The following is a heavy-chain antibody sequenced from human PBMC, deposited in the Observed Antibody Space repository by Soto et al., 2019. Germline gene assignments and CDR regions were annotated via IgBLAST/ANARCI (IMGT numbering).Heavy chain of an antibody. Sequence: PSETLSLTCTVSGASITSGDYPWAWIRQHPGKGLEWIGYIYYNGRTHYSSSLKSRVTLSVDTSKNQFSLRLKSVTAADTAVYYCARDRPPKGAFGMDVWGQGTTVTV. CDR2: IYYNGRT. CDR3: ARDRPPKGAFGMDV. D-gene: IGHD3-16*01. CDR1: GASITSGDYP. J-gene: IGHJ6*02. V-gene: IGHV4-31*03.